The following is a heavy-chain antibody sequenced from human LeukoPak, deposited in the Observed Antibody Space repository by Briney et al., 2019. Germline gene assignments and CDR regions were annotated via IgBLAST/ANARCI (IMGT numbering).Heavy chain of an antibody. CDR1: GFTSSSYW. Sequence: HPGGSLRLSCAASGFTSSSYWITWVRQAPGKGLEWVANINQDGSEKCYVDSVKGRFTISRDNAKNSLSLQMNSLRVEDTAVYYCARGVVVAPRSAFDIWGQGTMVTVSS. CDR2: INQDGSEK. V-gene: IGHV3-7*01. J-gene: IGHJ3*02. D-gene: IGHD2-2*01. CDR3: ARGVVVAPRSAFDI.